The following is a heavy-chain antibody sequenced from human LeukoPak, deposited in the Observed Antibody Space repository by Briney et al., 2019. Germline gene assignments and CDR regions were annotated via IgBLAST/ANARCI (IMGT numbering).Heavy chain of an antibody. Sequence: PSETLSLTCTVSGGSISSYYWSWIRQPAGKGLEWIVRIYTSGSTYYNPSLKSRVTISVDTSKNQFSLKLSSVTAADTAVYYCARVRGLAYYDFWSGYSNYFDYWGQGTLVTVSS. V-gene: IGHV4-4*07. D-gene: IGHD3-3*01. J-gene: IGHJ4*02. CDR1: GGSISSYY. CDR2: IYTSGST. CDR3: ARVRGLAYYDFWSGYSNYFDY.